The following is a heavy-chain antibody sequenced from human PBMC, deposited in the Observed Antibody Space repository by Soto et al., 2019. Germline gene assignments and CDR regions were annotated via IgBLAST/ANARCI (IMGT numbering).Heavy chain of an antibody. V-gene: IGHV1-3*01. J-gene: IGHJ5*02. CDR3: ALGPNSLYNWNDVDSNWFDP. CDR2: INAGNGNT. D-gene: IGHD1-1*01. Sequence: ASVKVSCKASGYTFTSYAMHWVRQAPGQRLEWMGWINAGNGNTKYSQKFQGRVTITRDTSASTAYMELSSLRSEDTAVYYCALGPNSLYNWNDVDSNWFDPWGQGTLVTVSS. CDR1: GYTFTSYA.